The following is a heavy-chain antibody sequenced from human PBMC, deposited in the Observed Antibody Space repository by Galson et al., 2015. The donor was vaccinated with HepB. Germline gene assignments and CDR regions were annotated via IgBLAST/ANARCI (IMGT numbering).Heavy chain of an antibody. J-gene: IGHJ3*02. V-gene: IGHV3-21*01. D-gene: IGHD2-2*01. CDR1: GFTFRNYG. CDR2: ISSGSSYI. Sequence: SLRLSCAASGFTFRNYGMNWVRQAPGKGLEWVSSISSGSSYIYHADSMKGRFTISRDNARNSLYLQMNSLRPEDTAVYYCARDFLWGGVVEGAIRWGPKERSTPNAFDIWGQGTMVTVSS. CDR3: ARDFLWGGVVEGAIRWGPKERSTPNAFDI.